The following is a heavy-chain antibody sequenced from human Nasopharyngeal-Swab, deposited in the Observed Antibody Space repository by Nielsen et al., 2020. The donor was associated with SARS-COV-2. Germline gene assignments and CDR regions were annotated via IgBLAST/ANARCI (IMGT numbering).Heavy chain of an antibody. J-gene: IGHJ3*02. CDR2: IPYDGSNK. Sequence: GGSLRLSCAASGFTFSSYAMHWVRQAPGKGLEWVAVIPYDGSNKYYADSVKGRFTISRDNSKNTLYLQMNSLRAEDTAVYYCAKGSYYYGSYGAFDIWGQGTMVTVSS. CDR1: GFTFSSYA. V-gene: IGHV3-30*18. D-gene: IGHD3-22*01. CDR3: AKGSYYYGSYGAFDI.